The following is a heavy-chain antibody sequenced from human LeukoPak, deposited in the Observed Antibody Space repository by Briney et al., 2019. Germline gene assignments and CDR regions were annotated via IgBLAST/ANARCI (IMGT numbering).Heavy chain of an antibody. Sequence: GGSLRLSCTASGFTFGDYAMSWFRQAPGKGLEWVGFIRSKAYGGTTEYAASVEGRFTISRDDSKSIAYLQMNSLKTEDTAVYYCTRDQDDFWSGYPQYGMDVWGQGTTVTVSS. J-gene: IGHJ6*02. CDR1: GFTFGDYA. CDR3: TRDQDDFWSGYPQYGMDV. CDR2: IRSKAYGGTT. D-gene: IGHD3-3*01. V-gene: IGHV3-49*03.